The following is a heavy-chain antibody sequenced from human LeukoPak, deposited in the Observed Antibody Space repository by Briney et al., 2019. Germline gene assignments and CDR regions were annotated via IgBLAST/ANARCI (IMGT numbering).Heavy chain of an antibody. CDR1: GYTFSSYE. CDR2: ISSSGSTI. V-gene: IGHV3-48*03. CDR3: ARDRGGNYYGSGSYSSYFDY. J-gene: IGHJ4*02. D-gene: IGHD3-10*01. Sequence: GGSLRLSCAASGYTFSSYEMNWVRQAPGKGLEWVSYISSSGSTIYYADSVKGRFTISRDNAKNSLYLQMNSLRAEDTAVYYCARDRGGNYYGSGSYSSYFDYWGQGTLVTVSS.